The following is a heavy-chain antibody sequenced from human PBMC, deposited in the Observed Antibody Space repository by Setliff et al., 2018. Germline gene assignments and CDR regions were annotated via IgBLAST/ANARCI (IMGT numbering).Heavy chain of an antibody. CDR2: IDPNSRST. CDR1: GYTFTDYY. V-gene: IGHV1-2*02. CDR3: ANAEVVVAP. Sequence: ASVKVSCKASGYTFTDYYIHWVRQAPGQGLEWMGWIDPNSRSTHYAQKFQGRVSMTRDTSISTAYMELSRLTSDDTAVYYCANAEVVVAPWGQGTLVTVSS. D-gene: IGHD2-15*01. J-gene: IGHJ4*02.